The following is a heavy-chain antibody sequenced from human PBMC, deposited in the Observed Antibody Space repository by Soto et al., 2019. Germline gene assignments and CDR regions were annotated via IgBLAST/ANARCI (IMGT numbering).Heavy chain of an antibody. Sequence: ASLKVSCKASGYTFTSYGISWVRQAPGQGLEWMGWISAYNGNTNYAQKLQGRVTMTTDTSTSTAYMELRSLRSDDTAVYYCAREAFIVGATKAFDIWGQGTMVTVSS. CDR3: AREAFIVGATKAFDI. D-gene: IGHD1-26*01. J-gene: IGHJ3*02. CDR1: GYTFTSYG. CDR2: ISAYNGNT. V-gene: IGHV1-18*01.